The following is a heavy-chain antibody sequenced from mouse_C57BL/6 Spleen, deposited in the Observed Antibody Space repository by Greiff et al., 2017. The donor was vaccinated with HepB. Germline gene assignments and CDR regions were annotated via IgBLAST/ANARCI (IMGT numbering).Heavy chain of an antibody. CDR3: ARHEDVSALYYGSSPFAY. V-gene: IGHV1-62-2*01. Sequence: VQLQQSGAELVKPGASVKLSCKASGYTFTEYTIHWVKQRAGQGLEWIGWFYPGSGSIKYNEKFKDKATLTADKSSSTVYMELSRLTSEDSAVYFCARHEDVSALYYGSSPFAYWGHRTLVTVSA. CDR2: FYPGSGSI. CDR1: GYTFTEYT. J-gene: IGHJ3*01. D-gene: IGHD1-1*01.